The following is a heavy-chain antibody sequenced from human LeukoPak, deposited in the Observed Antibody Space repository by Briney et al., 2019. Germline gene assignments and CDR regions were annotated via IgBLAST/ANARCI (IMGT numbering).Heavy chain of an antibody. CDR2: IKKDGSEK. J-gene: IGHJ3*02. CDR3: ARGLYSGYVI. Sequence: GGSLRLSCAASGFTFSSYWMSWVRQAPGKGLEWVANIKKDGSEKYSVDSVKGRFTISRDNAKTSLYLQMNSLRAEDTAVYYCARGLYSGYVIWGQGTMVTVSS. V-gene: IGHV3-7*01. CDR1: GFTFSSYW. D-gene: IGHD5-12*01.